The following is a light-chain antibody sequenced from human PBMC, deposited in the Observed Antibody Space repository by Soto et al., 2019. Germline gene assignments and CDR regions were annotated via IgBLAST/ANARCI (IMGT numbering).Light chain of an antibody. CDR2: DAS. V-gene: IGKV1-39*01. Sequence: DIQMTQSPSSLSASVGDRVTITCRASQSISSYLNWYQQKPGKAPKVLIYDASSLQSGVPSRFSGSGSGTDFTLTISSLQPEDFATYYCQHSYTTPPWTFGQGTKVDIK. CDR3: QHSYTTPPWT. J-gene: IGKJ1*01. CDR1: QSISSY.